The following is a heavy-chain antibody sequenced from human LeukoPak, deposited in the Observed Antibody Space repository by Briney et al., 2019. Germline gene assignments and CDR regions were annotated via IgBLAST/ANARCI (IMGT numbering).Heavy chain of an antibody. CDR3: ARAGDGYNIYYFDY. D-gene: IGHD5-24*01. V-gene: IGHV3-33*01. CDR1: GFTFSSYA. CDR2: IWYDGSNK. J-gene: IGHJ4*02. Sequence: GGSLRLSCAASGFTFSSYAMHWVRQAPGKGLEWVAVIWYDGSNKYYADSVKGRFTISRDNSKNTLYLQMNSLRAEDTAVYYCARAGDGYNIYYFDYWGQGTLVTVSS.